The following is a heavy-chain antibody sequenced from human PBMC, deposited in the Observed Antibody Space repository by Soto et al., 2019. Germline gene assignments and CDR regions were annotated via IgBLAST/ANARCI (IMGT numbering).Heavy chain of an antibody. Sequence: ASVKLSCKASGYTFTSYGISWVRQAPGQGLEWMGWISAYNGNTNYAQKLQGRVTMTTDTSTSTAYMELRSLRSDDTAVYYCARGTIFGVENNWFDPWGQGTLVTVSS. J-gene: IGHJ5*02. V-gene: IGHV1-18*01. CDR1: GYTFTSYG. CDR3: ARGTIFGVENNWFDP. CDR2: ISAYNGNT. D-gene: IGHD3-3*01.